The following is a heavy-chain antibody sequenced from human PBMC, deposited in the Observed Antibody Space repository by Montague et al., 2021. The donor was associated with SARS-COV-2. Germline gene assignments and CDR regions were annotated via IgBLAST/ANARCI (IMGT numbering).Heavy chain of an antibody. J-gene: IGHJ4*02. Sequence: SETLSLTRTVTGGPISGSSDDWGWIRQSPGKGLEWIASVDYSGNTYYRXSLKSRLTISVDTSKNQFSLKLNSVTAADTASYYCARREYSYGWGDWGQGTLVTVSS. CDR3: ARREYSYGWGD. V-gene: IGHV4-39*01. CDR1: GGPISGSSDD. D-gene: IGHD5-18*01. CDR2: VDYSGNT.